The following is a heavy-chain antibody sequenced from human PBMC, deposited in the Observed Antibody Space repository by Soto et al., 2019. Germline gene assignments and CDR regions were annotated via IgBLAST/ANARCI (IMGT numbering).Heavy chain of an antibody. V-gene: IGHV3-66*01. Sequence: PGGSMRLSCAASGLTVRSNYMSGVRQDPGKVLEWVSVIYSGGSTCYAGTVKGRFTISRDNSKNSLFLQMTSLRAEDTAVYYCASEATPFAFFDFWVQGTLVTVSS. J-gene: IGHJ4*02. CDR3: ASEATPFAFFDF. D-gene: IGHD5-12*01. CDR2: IYSGGST. CDR1: GLTVRSNY.